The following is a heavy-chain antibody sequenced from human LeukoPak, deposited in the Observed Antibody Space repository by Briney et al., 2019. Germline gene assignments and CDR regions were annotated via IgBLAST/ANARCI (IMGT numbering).Heavy chain of an antibody. D-gene: IGHD4-17*01. CDR3: ARNRYGDYDWAFDY. Sequence: SETLSLTCTVSGVSISSSSYYWGWIRQPPGKGLEWIGSIYYSGSTYYNPSLKSRVTISVDTSKNQFSLKLSSVTAADTAVYYCARNRYGDYDWAFDYWGQGTLVTVSS. CDR2: IYYSGST. J-gene: IGHJ4*02. CDR1: GVSISSSSYY. V-gene: IGHV4-39*01.